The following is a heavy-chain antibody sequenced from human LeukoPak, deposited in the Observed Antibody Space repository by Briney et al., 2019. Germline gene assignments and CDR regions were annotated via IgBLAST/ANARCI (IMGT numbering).Heavy chain of an antibody. CDR3: AGGTGFIIKD. J-gene: IGHJ4*02. CDR1: GFTFSSYW. CDR2: FKQDGSEK. Sequence: GGSLRLACAASGFTFSSYWMSWVRRAPGKGLEWVANFKQDGSEKNYVDSVKGRFTISRDNAKNSLYLQMNNLRVEDTAMYYCAGGTGFIIKDWGQGTLVTVSS. V-gene: IGHV3-7*03. D-gene: IGHD3-9*01.